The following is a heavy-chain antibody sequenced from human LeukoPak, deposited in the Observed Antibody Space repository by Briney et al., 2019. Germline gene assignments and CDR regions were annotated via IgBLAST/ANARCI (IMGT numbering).Heavy chain of an antibody. J-gene: IGHJ4*02. CDR2: INPNSGDT. Sequence: GASVKVSCKASGYIFTGYYMHWVRQAPGQGLEWMGWINPNSGDTNYAQKFQGRVTMTRDTSISTAYMELSRLRSDDTAVYYCARSYSSGWLFDYWGQGTLVTVSS. CDR3: ARSYSSGWLFDY. D-gene: IGHD6-19*01. CDR1: GYIFTGYY. V-gene: IGHV1-2*02.